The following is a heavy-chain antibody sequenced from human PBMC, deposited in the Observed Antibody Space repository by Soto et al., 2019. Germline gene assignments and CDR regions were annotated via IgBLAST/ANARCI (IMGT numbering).Heavy chain of an antibody. CDR1: GGTFSSYT. V-gene: IGHV1-69*04. Sequence: ASVKVSCKASGGTFSSYTISWVRQAPGQGLEWMGRIIPILGIANYAQKFQGRVTITADKSTSTAYMELSSLRSEDTAVYYCARDHRSSGGSCYFDWGQGTLVTVSS. D-gene: IGHD2-15*01. CDR3: ARDHRSSGGSCYFD. J-gene: IGHJ4*02. CDR2: IIPILGIA.